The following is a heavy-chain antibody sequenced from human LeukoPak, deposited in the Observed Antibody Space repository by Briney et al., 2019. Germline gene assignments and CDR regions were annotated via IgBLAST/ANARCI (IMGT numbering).Heavy chain of an antibody. CDR1: GFTFSSYA. CDR2: ISGSGGST. V-gene: IGHV3-23*01. J-gene: IGHJ4*02. D-gene: IGHD6-19*01. Sequence: GGSLRLSCAASGFTFSSYAMSWVRQAPGEGLEWVSAISGSGGSTYYADSVKGRFTISRDNSKNTLYLQMNSLRAEDTAVYYCAKDRDSSGWYVRGYWGQGTLATVSS. CDR3: AKDRDSSGWYVRGY.